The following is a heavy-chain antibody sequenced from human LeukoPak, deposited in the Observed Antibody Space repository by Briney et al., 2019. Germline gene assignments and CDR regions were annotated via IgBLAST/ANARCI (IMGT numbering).Heavy chain of an antibody. CDR3: ASDARWSRKGSAVDY. J-gene: IGHJ4*02. CDR1: GSISSGDYY. D-gene: IGHD4-23*01. V-gene: IGHV4-31*03. Sequence: SETLSLTCTVSGSISSGDYYWSWIRQHPGKGLEWIGYIYYSGSTYYNPSLKSRVTISVDTSKNEFSLSLSSVTAADTAVYYCASDARWSRKGSAVDYWGQGTLVSVSS. CDR2: IYYSGST.